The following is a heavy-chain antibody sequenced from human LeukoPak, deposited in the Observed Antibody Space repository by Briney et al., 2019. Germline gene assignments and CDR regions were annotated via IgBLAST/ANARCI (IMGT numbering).Heavy chain of an antibody. V-gene: IGHV3-23*01. CDR3: ARELSIAAAGTSAFDI. Sequence: GGSLRLSCAGSGFTFSSYAMNWVRQAPGKGLEWVSAISGSGGSTYYADSVKGRFTISRDNSKSTVDLQMNSLRAEDTAVYYCARELSIAAAGTSAFDIWGQGTMVTVSS. CDR2: ISGSGGST. D-gene: IGHD6-13*01. J-gene: IGHJ3*02. CDR1: GFTFSSYA.